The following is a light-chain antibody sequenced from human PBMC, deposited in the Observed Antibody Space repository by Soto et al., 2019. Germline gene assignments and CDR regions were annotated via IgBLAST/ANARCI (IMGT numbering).Light chain of an antibody. CDR1: QGVRTY. CDR3: LQYDTYPAT. V-gene: IGKV1-5*01. Sequence: DIPMTQSPSTLSGSIGDKVTITCRASQGVRTYLAWYQQQPGKAPKMLISDASNLESGVPSRFSASGSGADFTLTINSLQPEDFGTYFCLQYDTYPATFGQGTTVEIK. J-gene: IGKJ1*01. CDR2: DAS.